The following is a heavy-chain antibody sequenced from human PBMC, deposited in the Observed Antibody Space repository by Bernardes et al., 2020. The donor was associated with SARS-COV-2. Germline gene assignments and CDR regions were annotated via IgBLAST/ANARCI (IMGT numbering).Heavy chain of an antibody. V-gene: IGHV3-64*02. D-gene: IGHD6-19*01. CDR3: ARADFSGWDPDYGLDV. CDR1: GFTLSSPA. Sequence: GGALRLSCAAPGFTLSSPAMHWGRQAPGKGLKYVFGISSNGVSTTYADSVKGRVTIARDNFKNTLYLQMGSLRAEDMGVYYCARADFSGWDPDYGLDVWGQGTAVTVS. J-gene: IGHJ6*02. CDR2: ISSNGVST.